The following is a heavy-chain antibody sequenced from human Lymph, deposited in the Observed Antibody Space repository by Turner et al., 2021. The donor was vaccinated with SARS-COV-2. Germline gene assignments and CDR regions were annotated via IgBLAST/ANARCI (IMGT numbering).Heavy chain of an antibody. CDR1: GFTFSSYA. V-gene: IGHV3-30-3*01. CDR3: ARGDYYGSGTYPGKTFDY. CDR2: IPFDGNNK. D-gene: IGHD3-10*01. J-gene: IGHJ4*02. Sequence: QVQLVESGGGVVQPGRSLRLSCAASGFTFSSYAMQWVRQAPGKGLGLVAVIPFDGNNKYYTDSVKGRFTISRDNSKNTLYLQLNSLRPEDTAVYYCARGDYYGSGTYPGKTFDYWGQGTLVTVSS.